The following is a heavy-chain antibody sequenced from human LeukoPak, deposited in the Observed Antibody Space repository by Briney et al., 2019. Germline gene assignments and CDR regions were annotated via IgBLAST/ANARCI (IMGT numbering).Heavy chain of an antibody. CDR2: IYPGDSDT. CDR1: GYSFTSYW. CDR3: ARHLLLHGDFYNWFDP. V-gene: IGHV5-51*01. J-gene: IGHJ5*02. D-gene: IGHD4-17*01. Sequence: HGESLKISCKGSGYSFTSYWIGWVRQMPGKGLEWMGIIYPGDSDTRYSPSFQGQVTISADKSISTAYLQWSSLKASDTAMYYCARHLLLHGDFYNWFDPWGQGTLVTVSS.